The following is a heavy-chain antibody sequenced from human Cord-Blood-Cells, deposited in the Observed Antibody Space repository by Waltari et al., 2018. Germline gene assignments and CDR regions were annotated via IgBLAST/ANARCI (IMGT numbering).Heavy chain of an antibody. CDR2: IRSDGSNI. D-gene: IGHD6-13*01. Sequence: QVQLVESGGGVVQPGESLRLPCAAYGFTFIHTALHWVRQAPGKGLEWVAYIRSDGSNINYADFVKGRFTISRDNSKNTLYLQMNSLRAEDTAVYYCATYSASRGFNYWGQGTLVTVSS. J-gene: IGHJ4*02. CDR3: ATYSASRGFNY. CDR1: GFTFIHTA. V-gene: IGHV3-30*02.